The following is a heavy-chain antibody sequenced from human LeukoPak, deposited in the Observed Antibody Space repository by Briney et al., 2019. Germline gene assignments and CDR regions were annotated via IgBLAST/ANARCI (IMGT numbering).Heavy chain of an antibody. CDR1: GLTFSDYY. Sequence: GGSLRLSCAASGLTFSDYYMSWIRQAPGKGLEWVSYISSSGSTIYYADSVKGRFTISRDNAKNSLYLQMNSLRAEDTAVYYCARQTPGGYSYYFDYWGQGTLVTVSS. CDR3: ARQTPGGYSYYFDY. V-gene: IGHV3-11*01. D-gene: IGHD5-18*01. J-gene: IGHJ4*02. CDR2: ISSSGSTI.